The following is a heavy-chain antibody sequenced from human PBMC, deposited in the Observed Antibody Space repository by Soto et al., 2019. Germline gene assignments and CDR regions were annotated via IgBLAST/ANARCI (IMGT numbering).Heavy chain of an antibody. V-gene: IGHV1-24*01. D-gene: IGHD2-21*01. CDR3: ARRTGIVAPIGYFDY. CDR1: GYITELS. Sequence: QVQLLQSGAEVKEPGASVKVSCRVSGYITELSIQWVRQAPGKGLEWMGGFDPEDGETIYAQKFQGRVSMTEDTSTGTAYMELSSLSSEDTAVYYCARRTGIVAPIGYFDYWGQGTLVTVSS. CDR2: FDPEDGET. J-gene: IGHJ4*02.